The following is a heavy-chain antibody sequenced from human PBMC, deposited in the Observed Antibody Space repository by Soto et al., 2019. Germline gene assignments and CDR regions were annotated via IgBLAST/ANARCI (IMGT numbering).Heavy chain of an antibody. CDR2: MNPNSGNT. Sequence: QVQLVQSGAEVKKPGASVKVSCKASGYTFTSYDINWVRQATGQGLEWMGWMNPNSGNTGYAQKFQGRVTITRNTSISTAYMELGRLRSEDTAVYYCARAYLNDYGDYEGWFDPWGQGTLVTVSS. CDR3: ARAYLNDYGDYEGWFDP. D-gene: IGHD4-17*01. V-gene: IGHV1-8*01. CDR1: GYTFTSYD. J-gene: IGHJ5*02.